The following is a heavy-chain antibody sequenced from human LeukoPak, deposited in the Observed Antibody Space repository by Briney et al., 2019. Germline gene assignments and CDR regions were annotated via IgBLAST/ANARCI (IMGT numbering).Heavy chain of an antibody. CDR1: GFTFSSYA. V-gene: IGHV3-30-3*01. Sequence: GGSLRLSCAASGFTFSSYAMHWVRQAPGKGLEWVAVISYDGSNKYYADSVKGRFTISRDNSKNTLYLQMNSLRAEDTAVYYCARGAIYYDSSDPFWDAFDIWGQGTMVTVSS. CDR2: ISYDGSNK. CDR3: ARGAIYYDSSDPFWDAFDI. D-gene: IGHD3-22*01. J-gene: IGHJ3*02.